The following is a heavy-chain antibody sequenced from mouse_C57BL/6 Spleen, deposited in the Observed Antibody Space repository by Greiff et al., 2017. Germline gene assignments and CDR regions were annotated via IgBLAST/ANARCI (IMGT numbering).Heavy chain of an antibody. CDR1: GYTFTSYW. J-gene: IGHJ1*03. Sequence: QVQLQQPGAELVMPGASVKLSCKASGYTFTSYWMHWVKQRPGQGLEWIGEVDPSDSYTNYNKKFKGKSTLTVDKSSSTAYMQLSSLTSEDSAVYYCARKVYGSSLWYFYVWGTGTKVTVSS. CDR2: VDPSDSYT. D-gene: IGHD1-1*01. CDR3: ARKVYGSSLWYFYV. V-gene: IGHV1-69*01.